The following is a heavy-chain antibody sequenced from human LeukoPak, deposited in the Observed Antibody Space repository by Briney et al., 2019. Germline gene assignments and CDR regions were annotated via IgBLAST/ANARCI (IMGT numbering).Heavy chain of an antibody. D-gene: IGHD3-10*01. CDR2: IYSGGST. Sequence: GGSLRLSCAASSFTVSSNYISWVRQAPGKGLEWVSVIYSGGSTYYADSVKGRFTISRDNSKNTLYLQMNSLRAEDTAVYYCARELWFGESIGFDYWGQGTLVTVSS. CDR1: SFTVSSNY. J-gene: IGHJ4*02. V-gene: IGHV3-53*01. CDR3: ARELWFGESIGFDY.